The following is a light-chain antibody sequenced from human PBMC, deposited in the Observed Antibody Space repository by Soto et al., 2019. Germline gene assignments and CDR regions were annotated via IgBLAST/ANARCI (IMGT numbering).Light chain of an antibody. Sequence: QLVLTQPPSVSGAPGQRVTISCTGSTSNIGAGYDVHWYQQLPGAAPRLLTSSHNNRPSRVPDRFFGSKSGTSASLTIIGLQAEDEGDYYGQSYDSSLSGSGVFGGGTKVTVL. CDR1: TSNIGAGYD. CDR3: QSYDSSLSGSGV. V-gene: IGLV1-40*01. CDR2: SHN. J-gene: IGLJ3*02.